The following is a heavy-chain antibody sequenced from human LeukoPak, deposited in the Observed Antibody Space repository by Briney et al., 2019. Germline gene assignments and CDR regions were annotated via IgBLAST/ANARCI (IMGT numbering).Heavy chain of an antibody. D-gene: IGHD6-13*01. J-gene: IGHJ4*02. Sequence: ASVKVSCKASGYTFTGYYMHWVRQAPGQGLEWMGRINPNSGGTNYAQKFQGRVTMTRDTSISTAYMELSRLRSDDTAVYYCAREYPSSWYAPFFDCWGQGTLVTVSS. CDR1: GYTFTGYY. CDR2: INPNSGGT. CDR3: AREYPSSWYAPFFDC. V-gene: IGHV1-2*06.